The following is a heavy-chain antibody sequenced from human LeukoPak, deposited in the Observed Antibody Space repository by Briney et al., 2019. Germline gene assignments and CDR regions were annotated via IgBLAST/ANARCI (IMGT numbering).Heavy chain of an antibody. CDR1: GFTFSNYA. CDR2: ISGSGDST. D-gene: IGHD5-12*01. V-gene: IGHV3-23*01. J-gene: IGHJ6*03. CDR3: ARTPTRLGYMDV. Sequence: GGSLRLSCAASGFTFSNYAMSWVRQAPGKGLEWVSDISGSGDSTNYADSVKGRFTISRDNSKNTLYLQMNSLRAEDTAVYYCARTPTRLGYMDVWGKGTTVTISS.